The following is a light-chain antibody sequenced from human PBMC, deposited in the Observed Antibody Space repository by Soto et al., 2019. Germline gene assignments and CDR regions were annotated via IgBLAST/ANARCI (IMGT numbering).Light chain of an antibody. Sequence: QSVLTQPPSVSGAPGQRVTISCTGSSSNIGAGYDVHWYQQLPGTAPKLLIYGNSNRPSGVPDRFSGSKSGTSASLANTGLQAEDEADYYCQSYDSSLSAYVLFGGGTKLTVL. CDR3: QSYDSSLSAYVL. CDR1: SSNIGAGYD. CDR2: GNS. V-gene: IGLV1-40*01. J-gene: IGLJ2*01.